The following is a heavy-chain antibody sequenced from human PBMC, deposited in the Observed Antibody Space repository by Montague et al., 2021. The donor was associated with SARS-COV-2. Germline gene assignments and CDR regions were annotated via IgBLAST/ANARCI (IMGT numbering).Heavy chain of an antibody. D-gene: IGHD6-13*01. J-gene: IGHJ3*02. CDR2: IYNSGST. Sequence: ETLSLTCTVSGGSISRYSWTWIRQPPGKGLEWIGYIYNSGSTNYNPSLTSRVTVSVDTSKNQFSLKLSSVAAADTAVYYCARVGRGSSWYEVAFDIWGQGTMVTVSS. CDR3: ARVGRGSSWYEVAFDI. V-gene: IGHV4-59*01. CDR1: GGSISRYS.